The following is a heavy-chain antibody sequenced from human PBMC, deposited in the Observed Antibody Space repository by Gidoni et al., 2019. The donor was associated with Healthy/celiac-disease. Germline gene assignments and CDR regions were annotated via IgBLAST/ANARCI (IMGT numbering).Heavy chain of an antibody. CDR3: ARGRPLYYDFRRNWFDP. D-gene: IGHD3-3*01. J-gene: IGHJ5*02. CDR2: ISYDGSNK. V-gene: IGHV3-30*04. CDR1: GFTFSIYA. Sequence: QVQLVESGGGVVQPGRSLRLSCAASGFTFSIYAMHWVRQAPGKGLEWVAVISYDGSNKYYADSVKGRFTISRDNSKNTLYLQMNSLRAEDTAVYYCARGRPLYYDFRRNWFDPWGQGTLVTVSS.